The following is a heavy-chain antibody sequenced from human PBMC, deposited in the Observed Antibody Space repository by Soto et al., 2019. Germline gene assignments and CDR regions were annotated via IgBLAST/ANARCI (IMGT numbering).Heavy chain of an antibody. J-gene: IGHJ4*02. CDR3: TRVDSSGWYVGY. D-gene: IGHD6-19*01. V-gene: IGHV3-66*01. CDR2: IYSGGST. CDR1: GFTVSSNY. Sequence: GGSLRLSCAASGFTVSSNYMSWVRQAPGKGLEWVSVIYSGGSTYYADSVKGRFTISRDNSKNTLYLQMNSLRAEDTAVYYCTRVDSSGWYVGYWGQGTLVTVSS.